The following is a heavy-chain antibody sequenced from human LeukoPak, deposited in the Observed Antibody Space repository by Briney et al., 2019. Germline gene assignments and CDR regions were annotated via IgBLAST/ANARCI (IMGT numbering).Heavy chain of an antibody. CDR3: SRDLDCTVTTCIDGDDGFDI. J-gene: IGHJ3*02. Sequence: GGSLRLSCAASGFTFGIYSMNWVRQAPGKGLEWVASISSRSVYIFYADSVRGRFTISRDNAKNSLYLQMNSLRAEDTAVYYCSRDLDCTVTTCIDGDDGFDIWGQGTMVTVSS. CDR1: GFTFGIYS. V-gene: IGHV3-21*01. CDR2: ISSRSVYI. D-gene: IGHD2-8*02.